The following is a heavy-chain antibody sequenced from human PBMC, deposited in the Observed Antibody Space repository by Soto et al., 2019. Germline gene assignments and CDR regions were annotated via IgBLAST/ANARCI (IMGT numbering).Heavy chain of an antibody. CDR2: IYNSGST. Sequence: QVQLQESGPGLVKPSETLSLPCTVSGDCINTYYWHWIPQPLGQGLECIGYIYNSGSTEYNPSRKCRVTRAVDTSKSQISLRFTSVTAADTAVDYCSRRQFRFFDSYGLDVWGQGTTVTVSS. J-gene: IGHJ6*02. D-gene: IGHD3-9*01. CDR1: GDCINTYY. V-gene: IGHV4-59*08. CDR3: SRRQFRFFDSYGLDV.